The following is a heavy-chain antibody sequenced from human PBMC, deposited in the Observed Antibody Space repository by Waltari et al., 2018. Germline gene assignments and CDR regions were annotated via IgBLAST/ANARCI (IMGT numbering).Heavy chain of an antibody. CDR1: GGTFSSYA. J-gene: IGHJ6*02. D-gene: IGHD6-25*01. CDR3: ARSPSGYYYYGMDV. CDR2: IIPILGIA. Sequence: QVQLVQSGAEVKKPGSSVKVSCKASGGTFSSYAISWVRQAPGQGLEWMEGIIPILGIANYAQKFQGRVTITADKSTSTAYMELSSLRSEDTAVYYCARSPSGYYYYGMDVWGQGTTVTVSS. V-gene: IGHV1-69*10.